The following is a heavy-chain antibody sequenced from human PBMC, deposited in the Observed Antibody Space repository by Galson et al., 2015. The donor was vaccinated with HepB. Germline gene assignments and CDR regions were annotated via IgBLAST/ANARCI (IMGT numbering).Heavy chain of an antibody. V-gene: IGHV2-5*02. Sequence: PALVKPTQTLTLTCTFSGFSLTTSGVGVGWIRQPPGKALEWLALIYGDGDERFSPSLKSRLTITKDTSNNQVVLRMTNMDPEDTAVYYCARVPGTIYYYGMDVWGQGTTVTVSS. J-gene: IGHJ6*02. CDR2: IYGDGDE. D-gene: IGHD2-2*01. CDR3: ARVPGTIYYYGMDV. CDR1: GFSLTTSGVG.